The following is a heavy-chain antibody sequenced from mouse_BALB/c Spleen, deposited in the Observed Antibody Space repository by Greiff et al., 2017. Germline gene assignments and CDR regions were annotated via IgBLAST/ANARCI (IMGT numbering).Heavy chain of an antibody. CDR2: IWSGGST. D-gene: IGHD2-12*01. CDR3: ARKWYYNDAMDD. Sequence: VMLVESGPGLVQPSQCLSITCTVSGFSLTSYGVHWVRQSPGKGLEWLGVIWSGGSTDYNAAFISRLSISKDNSKSQVFFKMNSLKANYTAIYYSARKWYYNDAMDDGGKGTSVTVAA. V-gene: IGHV2-2*02. J-gene: IGHJ4*01. CDR1: GFSLTSYG.